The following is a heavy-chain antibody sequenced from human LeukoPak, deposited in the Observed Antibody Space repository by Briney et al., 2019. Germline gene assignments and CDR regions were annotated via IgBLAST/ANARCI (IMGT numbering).Heavy chain of an antibody. CDR1: GYTFTSYG. V-gene: IGHV1-18*01. J-gene: IGHJ4*02. D-gene: IGHD3-22*01. Sequence: ASVKVSCKASGYTFTSYGISWVRQAPGQGLEWMGWISAYNGNTNYAQNLQGRVTMTTDTSTSTAYMELRSLRSDDTAVYYCARDGGITMIVVSSREFDYWGQGTLVTVSS. CDR3: ARDGGITMIVVSSREFDY. CDR2: ISAYNGNT.